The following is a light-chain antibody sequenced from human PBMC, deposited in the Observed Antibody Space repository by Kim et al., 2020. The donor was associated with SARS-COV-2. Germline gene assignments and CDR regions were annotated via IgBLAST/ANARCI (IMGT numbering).Light chain of an antibody. Sequence: DIQMTQSPSSLSASVGDRVTITCRASQGIRNYLGWYQQKPGKAPKRLIFSAANLESGVPSRFSGSGSGTEFTLTIDSLQPEDFSTYYCLQHSDYPYTFGQGTKLEI. V-gene: IGKV1-17*01. CDR1: QGIRNY. CDR2: SAA. J-gene: IGKJ2*01. CDR3: LQHSDYPYT.